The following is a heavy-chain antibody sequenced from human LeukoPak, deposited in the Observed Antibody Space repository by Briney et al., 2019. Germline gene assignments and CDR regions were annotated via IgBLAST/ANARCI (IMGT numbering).Heavy chain of an antibody. CDR3: ARRGHGYGSPFDY. D-gene: IGHD5-18*01. Sequence: GGSLRLSCAASGFTVSSNYMNWVRQAPGKGLEWVSMIYSNGNTFYTDSVKGRFTISRDNSKNTLDLQMSSLRAEDTAVYYCARRGHGYGSPFDYWGQGALVTVSS. V-gene: IGHV3-66*04. CDR1: GFTVSSNY. CDR2: IYSNGNT. J-gene: IGHJ4*02.